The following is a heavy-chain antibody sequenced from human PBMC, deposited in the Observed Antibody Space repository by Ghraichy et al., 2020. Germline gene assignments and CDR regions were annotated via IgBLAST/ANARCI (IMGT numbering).Heavy chain of an antibody. CDR2: ISWDGGST. V-gene: IGHV3-43*01. CDR3: AKDGRGREIMAHDYAFDY. Sequence: GGSLRLSCAASGFTFDDYSMHWVRQAPGKGLEWVSLISWDGGSTYYADSVRGRFTISRDNSKNSLYLQMNSLRTEDTAFYYCAKDGRGREIMAHDYAFDYWGQGTLVTVSS. D-gene: IGHD4-17*01. J-gene: IGHJ4*02. CDR1: GFTFDDYS.